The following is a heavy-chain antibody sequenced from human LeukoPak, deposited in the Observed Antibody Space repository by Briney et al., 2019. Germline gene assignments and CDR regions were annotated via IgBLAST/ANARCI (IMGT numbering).Heavy chain of an antibody. CDR2: TYYSGST. J-gene: IGHJ4*02. CDR1: GGSISSYY. V-gene: IGHV4-59*01. Sequence: SETLSLTCTVSGGSISSYYWSWIRQPPGKGLEWIGYTYYSGSTNYNPSLKSRVTISVDTSKNQFSLKLSSVTAADTAVYYCARALVDYGDYEYYFDYWGQGTLVTVSS. D-gene: IGHD4-17*01. CDR3: ARALVDYGDYEYYFDY.